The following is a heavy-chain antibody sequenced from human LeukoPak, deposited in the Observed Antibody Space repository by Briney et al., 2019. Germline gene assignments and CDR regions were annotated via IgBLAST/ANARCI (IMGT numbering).Heavy chain of an antibody. CDR3: ARAGGWMDENWFDS. V-gene: IGHV4-59*01. D-gene: IGHD6-19*01. CDR1: GGSISSYY. Sequence: KTSETLSLTCTVSGGSISSYYWSWIRQPPGKGLEWIGYIYYSGSTNYNPSLKSRVTISVDTSKNQFSLKLSSVTAADTAVYYCARAGGWMDENWFDSWGQGTLVTVSS. J-gene: IGHJ5*01. CDR2: IYYSGST.